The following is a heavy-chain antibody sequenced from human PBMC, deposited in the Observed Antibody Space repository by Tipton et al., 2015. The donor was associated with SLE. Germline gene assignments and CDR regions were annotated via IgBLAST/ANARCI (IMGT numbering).Heavy chain of an antibody. V-gene: IGHV3-23*01. CDR3: VKDGNGIPFEY. J-gene: IGHJ4*02. CDR1: GFTFSMYA. CDR2: ISGSGDKT. D-gene: IGHD2-8*01. Sequence: GSLRLSCAASGFTFSMYAMSWVRQAPGKGLEWVSGISGSGDKTYYGDSVKGRFTISRDNSKRTLYLQMSSLRVEDSAIYHCVKDGNGIPFEYWGQGTLVTVSS.